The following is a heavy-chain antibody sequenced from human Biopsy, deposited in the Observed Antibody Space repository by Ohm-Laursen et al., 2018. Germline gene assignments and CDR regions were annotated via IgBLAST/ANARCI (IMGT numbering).Heavy chain of an antibody. CDR2: ISSRGRT. CDR1: GGSISSYY. D-gene: IGHD3-3*01. V-gene: IGHV4-59*01. Sequence: ETLSLTCSVSGGSISSYYWSWIRQPPRKGLEWIGYISSRGRTNYNPSLRGRVTITVDTSKNQFSLKLTSVTAADTAVFFCARLYRLDDYWNDDPPDAFDVWGQGTMVTVSS. J-gene: IGHJ3*01. CDR3: ARLYRLDDYWNDDPPDAFDV.